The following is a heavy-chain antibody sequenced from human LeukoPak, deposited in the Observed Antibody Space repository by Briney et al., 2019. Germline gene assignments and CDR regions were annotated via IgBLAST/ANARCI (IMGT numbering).Heavy chain of an antibody. CDR1: GFIYRDFG. V-gene: IGHV3-23*01. Sequence: GGSLRLSCGASGFIYRDFGMSWVRQSPGKGLEWVSTISDGGRSTYYADSVKGRFVISRDNSKNTLYLQMNSLRAEDTAIYYCAKTPASARGYYFYYMDVWGKGTTVTVSS. D-gene: IGHD5-12*01. J-gene: IGHJ6*03. CDR3: AKTPASARGYYFYYMDV. CDR2: ISDGGRST.